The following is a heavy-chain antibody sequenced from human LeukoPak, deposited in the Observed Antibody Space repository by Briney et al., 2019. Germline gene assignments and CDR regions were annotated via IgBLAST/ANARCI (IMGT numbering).Heavy chain of an antibody. CDR1: GFSFDIYA. J-gene: IGHJ6*03. CDR3: AKDFSGYQRDYYYYMDV. Sequence: GGSLRLSCAASGFSFDIYAMGWVRQAPGKGLEWVAFIRYDGSNKYYADSVKGRFTISRDNSKNTLYLQVNSLRAEDTAVYYCAKDFSGYQRDYYYYMDVWGKGTTVTISS. D-gene: IGHD3-22*01. CDR2: IRYDGSNK. V-gene: IGHV3-30*02.